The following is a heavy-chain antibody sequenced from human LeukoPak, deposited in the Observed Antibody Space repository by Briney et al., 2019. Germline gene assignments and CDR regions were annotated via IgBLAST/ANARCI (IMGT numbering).Heavy chain of an antibody. V-gene: IGHV3-9*01. J-gene: IGHJ4*02. Sequence: AGGSLRLSSAASGFTFADYAMHWVRQAPGNGLKCFSGITWNGVSIGHANSVKGRFTISTDNANNYLYLHMNSLRADDTAMYYCAKTGDRSGYYYSEYWGQGTLVNVS. CDR1: GFTFADYA. CDR3: AKTGDRSGYYYSEY. CDR2: ITWNGVSI. D-gene: IGHD3-22*01.